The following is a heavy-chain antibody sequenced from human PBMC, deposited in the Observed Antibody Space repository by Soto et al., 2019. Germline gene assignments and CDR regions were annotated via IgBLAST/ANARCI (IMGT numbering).Heavy chain of an antibody. CDR3: ARSRMRARRGGWFDP. CDR2: INHSGST. V-gene: IGHV4-34*01. J-gene: IGHJ5*02. CDR1: GGSFSGYY. D-gene: IGHD3-10*01. Sequence: QVQLQQWGAGLLKPSETLSLTCAVYGGSFSGYYWSWIRQPPGKGLEWIGEINHSGSTNYNPSLKSRVTLSVDTSKSQCSLKLSSVPAADTAVYYCARSRMRARRGGWFDPWGQGTEVTASP.